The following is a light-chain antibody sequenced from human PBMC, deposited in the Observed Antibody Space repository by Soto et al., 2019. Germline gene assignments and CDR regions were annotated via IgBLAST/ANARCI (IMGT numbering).Light chain of an antibody. Sequence: DIPLTQSPSSLSASVGDRVIITCRASQSISAYLNWYQQKPGKAPKLLICAASNLQSGVPSRFSGSGSGTDFALTISSLRPEDFATYYCQQSFTTLYTFGQGTKVEIK. CDR2: AAS. V-gene: IGKV1-39*01. J-gene: IGKJ2*01. CDR3: QQSFTTLYT. CDR1: QSISAY.